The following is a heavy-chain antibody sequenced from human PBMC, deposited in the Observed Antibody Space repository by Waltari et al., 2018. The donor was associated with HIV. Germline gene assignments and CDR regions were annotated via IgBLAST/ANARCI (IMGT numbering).Heavy chain of an antibody. J-gene: IGHJ4*02. CDR2: IRSKPYGGTR. CDR3: ARGVNLRCTGDCYSAY. D-gene: IGHD2-21*02. V-gene: IGHV3-49*03. Sequence: EVHLVVPGGGWVQPGRSLSLPCIASASTSGAYAAARFCQAPGKGLVWVGFIRSKPYGGTREYAASVKGRFTISRDDSKNIAFLQMDSLKIEDTAVYYCARGVNLRCTGDCYSAYWGQGTLVTVSS. CDR1: ASTSGAYA.